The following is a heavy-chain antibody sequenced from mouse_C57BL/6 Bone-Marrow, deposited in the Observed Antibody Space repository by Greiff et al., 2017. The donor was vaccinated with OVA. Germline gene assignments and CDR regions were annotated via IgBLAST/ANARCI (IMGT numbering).Heavy chain of an antibody. CDR2: IHPNSGST. CDR3: ARFIYYYGSFDY. D-gene: IGHD1-1*01. Sequence: QVQLQQPGAELVKPGASVKLSCKASGYTFTSYWMHWVKQRPGQGLEWIGMIHPNSGSTNYNEKFKSKATLTVDKSSSTAYMQLSSLTSEDSAVYDCARFIYYYGSFDYWGQGTTLTVSS. J-gene: IGHJ2*01. V-gene: IGHV1-64*01. CDR1: GYTFTSYW.